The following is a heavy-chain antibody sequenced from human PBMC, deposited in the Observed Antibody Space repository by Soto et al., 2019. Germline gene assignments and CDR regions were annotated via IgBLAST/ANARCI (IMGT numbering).Heavy chain of an antibody. Sequence: SETLSLTCTVSGGSISRGGYYWSWIRQHPGKGLEWIGYIYYSGSTYYNPSLKSRVTISVDTSKNQFSLKLSSVTAADTAVYYCARGDSSSLRPAFDPWGQGTLVTVSS. V-gene: IGHV4-31*03. D-gene: IGHD6-6*01. J-gene: IGHJ5*02. CDR1: GGSISRGGYY. CDR3: ARGDSSSLRPAFDP. CDR2: IYYSGST.